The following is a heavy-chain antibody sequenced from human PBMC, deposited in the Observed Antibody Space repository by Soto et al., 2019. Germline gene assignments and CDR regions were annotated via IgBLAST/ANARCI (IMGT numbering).Heavy chain of an antibody. CDR3: ARVPQWLGLNWFDP. Sequence: APVKVSCQSSGYPFTCYAMHWVRQAPGQRLEWMGWINAGNGNTKYSQKFQGRVTITRDTSASTAYMELSSLRSEDTAVYYCARVPQWLGLNWFDPWRQGTLVTVSS. V-gene: IGHV1-3*01. D-gene: IGHD6-19*01. J-gene: IGHJ5*02. CDR2: INAGNGNT. CDR1: GYPFTCYA.